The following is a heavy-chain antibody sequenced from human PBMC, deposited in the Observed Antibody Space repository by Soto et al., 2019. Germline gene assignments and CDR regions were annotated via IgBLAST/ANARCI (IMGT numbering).Heavy chain of an antibody. J-gene: IGHJ2*01. Sequence: EVQLVESGGGLVQPGGSLRLSCAASGFTFSSYWMHWVRQAPGKGLVWVSRINSDGSSTSYADSVKGRFTISRDNAKNTLYLPMNRLRAEDTAVYYCARGGSLNWSFDLWGRGSLVTVSS. CDR3: ARGGSLNWSFDL. V-gene: IGHV3-74*01. CDR2: INSDGSST. CDR1: GFTFSSYW. D-gene: IGHD1-26*01.